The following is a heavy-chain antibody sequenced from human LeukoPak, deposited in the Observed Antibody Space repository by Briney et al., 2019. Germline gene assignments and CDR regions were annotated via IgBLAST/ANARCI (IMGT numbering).Heavy chain of an antibody. D-gene: IGHD1-1*01. CDR1: AFTFSSNW. V-gene: IGHV3-7*01. Sequence: GGSLRLSCAASAFTFSSNWMIWVSQAPGKGLEWVANIKPDGSAEYYVGSVKGRFTISRDNAENSLFLQMNNLRAEDTAVYSCARDSGYSPFDSWGEGPRVTVSS. CDR3: ARDSGYSPFDS. J-gene: IGHJ4*02. CDR2: IKPDGSAE.